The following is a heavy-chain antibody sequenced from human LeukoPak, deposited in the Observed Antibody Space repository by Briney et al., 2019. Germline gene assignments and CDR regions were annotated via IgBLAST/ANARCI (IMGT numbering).Heavy chain of an antibody. CDR3: ARRRYSYGYYFDY. Sequence: GESLKISCKGSGYSFTNYWIGWVRQMPGKGLEWMGIIYPGDSDTRYSPSFQGQVTISADKSISTAYLQWSSLKASDTAMYYCARRRYSYGYYFDYWGQGTLVTVSS. CDR2: IYPGDSDT. V-gene: IGHV5-51*01. CDR1: GYSFTNYW. D-gene: IGHD5-18*01. J-gene: IGHJ4*02.